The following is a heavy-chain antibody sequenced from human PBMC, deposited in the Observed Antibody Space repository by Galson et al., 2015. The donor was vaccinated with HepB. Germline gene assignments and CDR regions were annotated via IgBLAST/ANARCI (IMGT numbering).Heavy chain of an antibody. CDR3: ARLGYCCGGDYYYYYGMDV. CDR1: GFTFSSYS. V-gene: IGHV3-21*01. Sequence: SLRLSCAASGFTFSSYSMSWVRQAPGKGLEWVSSISSSSSYIYYADSVKGRFTISRDNAKNSLYLQMSSLRAEDTAVYYCARLGYCCGGDYYYYYGMDVWGQGTTVTVSS. J-gene: IGHJ6*02. CDR2: ISSSSSYI. D-gene: IGHD2-15*01.